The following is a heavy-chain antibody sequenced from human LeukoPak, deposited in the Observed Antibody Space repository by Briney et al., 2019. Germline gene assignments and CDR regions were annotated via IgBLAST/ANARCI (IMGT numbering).Heavy chain of an antibody. V-gene: IGHV6-1*01. J-gene: IGHJ6*03. D-gene: IGHD1-1*01. Sequence: SQTLSLTCVISDYSVSSDSAAWNWIRQSPSRGLEWLGRTYYRSKWYNDYGVSVKSRISINADTSKNQFSLQLNSVTPEDTAVYYCARGPQLVGYYYIDVWGKGTTVTVSS. CDR3: ARGPQLVGYYYIDV. CDR1: DYSVSSDSAA. CDR2: TYYRSKWYN.